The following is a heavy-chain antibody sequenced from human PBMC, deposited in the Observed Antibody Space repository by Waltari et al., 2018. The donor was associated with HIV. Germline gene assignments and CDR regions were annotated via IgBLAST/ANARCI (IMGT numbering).Heavy chain of an antibody. D-gene: IGHD2-2*01. J-gene: IGHJ3*02. Sequence: QVQLQESGPGLVKPSGTLSLTCAVSGDSVRSSNWWNWVRQPPGKGLAWIGEIYHSGGTNYNPSLKRRVTRSVEKSKNQFSFNMSSRTAADTAVYYCARGGGIVVKMYADDAFDIWGQGTMVTVSS. CDR1: GDSVRSSNW. V-gene: IGHV4-4*02. CDR2: IYHSGGT. CDR3: ARGGGIVVKMYADDAFDI.